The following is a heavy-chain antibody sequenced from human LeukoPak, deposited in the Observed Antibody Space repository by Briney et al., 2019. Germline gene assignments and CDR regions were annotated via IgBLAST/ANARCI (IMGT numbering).Heavy chain of an antibody. CDR3: ARENPVDCSSTSCYFDY. D-gene: IGHD2-2*01. V-gene: IGHV1-69*01. J-gene: IGHJ4*02. CDR1: GCTFSSYA. Sequence: RSSVKVSCQASGCTFSSYAISRVRQAPGQGLEWMGGIIPIFGTANYAQKFQGRVTITADESTSTAYMELSSLRSEDTVVYYCARENPVDCSSTSCYFDYWGQGTLVTVSS. CDR2: IIPIFGTA.